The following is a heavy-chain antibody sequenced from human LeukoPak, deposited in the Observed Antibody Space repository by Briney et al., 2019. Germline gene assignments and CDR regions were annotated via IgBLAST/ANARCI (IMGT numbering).Heavy chain of an antibody. Sequence: GRSLRLSCAASGFTFSSYAMSWVRQAPGKGLEWVSANSGSGGTTYFADSVEGRFTISRDFSKNTLYLQMNNLRAEDTAVYFCAKAGTTNYYYYYMDVWGKGTTVTVSS. CDR1: GFTFSSYA. J-gene: IGHJ6*03. V-gene: IGHV3-23*01. CDR2: NSGSGGTT. CDR3: AKAGTTNYYYYYMDV. D-gene: IGHD1-7*01.